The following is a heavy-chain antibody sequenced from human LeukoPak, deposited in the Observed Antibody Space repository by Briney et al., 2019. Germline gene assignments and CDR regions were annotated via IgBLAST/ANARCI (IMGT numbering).Heavy chain of an antibody. Sequence: PGRSLRLSCAASGFTFDDYAMHWVRQAPGKGLEWVSGISWNSGSIGYADSVKGRFTISRDNAKNSLYLQMNSLRAEDTALYYCAKGSSYYYGSGSYFDYWGQGTLVTVSS. D-gene: IGHD3-10*01. CDR3: AKGSSYYYGSGSYFDY. J-gene: IGHJ4*02. V-gene: IGHV3-9*01. CDR1: GFTFDDYA. CDR2: ISWNSGSI.